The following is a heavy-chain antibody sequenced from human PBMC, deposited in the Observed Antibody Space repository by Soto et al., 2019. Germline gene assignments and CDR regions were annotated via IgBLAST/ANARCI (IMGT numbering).Heavy chain of an antibody. CDR3: AKDRDYYDSWEY. V-gene: IGHV3-23*01. CDR1: GFTFSSYA. J-gene: IGHJ4*02. D-gene: IGHD3-22*01. Sequence: EVQLLESGGGLVQPGGSLRLSCAASGFTFSSYAMSWVRQAPGKGLEWVSAISGSGGSTYYADSVKGRFTISRDNSKNMLYLQMNSLRAEDTAVYYCAKDRDYYDSWEYWGQGTLVTVSS. CDR2: ISGSGGST.